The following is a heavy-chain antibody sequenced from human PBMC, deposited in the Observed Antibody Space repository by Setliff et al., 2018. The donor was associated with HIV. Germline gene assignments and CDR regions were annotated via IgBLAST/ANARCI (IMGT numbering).Heavy chain of an antibody. D-gene: IGHD2-15*01. CDR3: ARARRGGSGPKYFQH. Sequence: PSETLSLTCAVYGGSFNGYYWSWIRQPPGKGLEWIGEINHSGSTNYNPSLKSRVTMSVDKSKNQFSLRLSSVTAAATAVAYCARARRGGSGPKYFQHWGQGTLVTVSS. CDR2: INHSGST. J-gene: IGHJ1*01. CDR1: GGSFNGYY. V-gene: IGHV4-34*01.